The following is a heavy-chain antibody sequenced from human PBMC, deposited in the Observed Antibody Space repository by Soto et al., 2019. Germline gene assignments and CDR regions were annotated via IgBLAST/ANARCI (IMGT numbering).Heavy chain of an antibody. J-gene: IGHJ6*02. CDR1: GGTVTNYA. D-gene: IGHD6-19*01. Sequence: QVQLVQSGAEVKKPGSSVTVSCKASGGTVTNYAISWVRQAPGQGLEWMGGIIPFFGTANYPQKFQGKVTNTADKSTNTDDMELTSLRSENTAVYYCARGLSVAGTWGYYYYGMDVWGQGTTVTVSS. CDR3: ARGLSVAGTWGYYYYGMDV. CDR2: IIPFFGTA. V-gene: IGHV1-69*06.